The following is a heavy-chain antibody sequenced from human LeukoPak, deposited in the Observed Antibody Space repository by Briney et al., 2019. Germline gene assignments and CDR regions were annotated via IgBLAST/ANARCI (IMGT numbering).Heavy chain of an antibody. CDR2: IRYDGSNK. CDR3: ARGRRSGGITMIRGVKDRGWFDF. D-gene: IGHD3-10*01. Sequence: GGSLRLSCAASGFTFRAYAMHWVRQAPGKGLEWVAHIRYDGSNKYYADSVKGRFTISRDDSKKMLYLQMNSLRPEDTAVYYCARGRRSGGITMIRGVKDRGWFDFWGQGTLVTVSS. J-gene: IGHJ5*01. V-gene: IGHV3-30*04. CDR1: GFTFRAYA.